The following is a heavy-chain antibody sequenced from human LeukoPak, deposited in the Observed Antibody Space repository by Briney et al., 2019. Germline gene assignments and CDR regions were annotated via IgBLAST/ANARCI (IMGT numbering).Heavy chain of an antibody. Sequence: SETLSLTCAVYGGSFSGYYWSWVRQPPGKGLEWIGEIDHSGRTNYNPSLMSRVTISVDMSKNQFSLRLTSVTAADTAVYYCARKSIVAAGRKPYDYWDQGTLVTVSP. CDR3: ARKSIVAAGRKPYDY. V-gene: IGHV4-34*01. CDR1: GGSFSGYY. D-gene: IGHD6-13*01. J-gene: IGHJ4*02. CDR2: IDHSGRT.